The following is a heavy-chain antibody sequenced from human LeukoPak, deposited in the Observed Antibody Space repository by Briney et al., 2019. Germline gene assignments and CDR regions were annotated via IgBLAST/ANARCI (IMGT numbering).Heavy chain of an antibody. Sequence: SETLSLTCTVSGGSISSYYWSWIRQPPGKGLEWIGYIYYSGSTNYNPSLKSRVTISVDTSKNQFSLKLSSVTAADTAVYYCARGGYGDNFDYWGQGTLVTVSS. CDR2: IYYSGST. D-gene: IGHD4-17*01. J-gene: IGHJ4*02. CDR1: GGSISSYY. CDR3: ARGGYGDNFDY. V-gene: IGHV4-59*08.